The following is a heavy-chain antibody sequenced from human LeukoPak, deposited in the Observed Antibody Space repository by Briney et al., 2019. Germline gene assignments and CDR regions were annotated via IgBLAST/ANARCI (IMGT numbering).Heavy chain of an antibody. J-gene: IGHJ4*02. CDR3: ARDGGMLRGLIDS. CDR1: GGSISSGDYY. Sequence: SQTLSLTCTVSGGSISSGDYYWRWIRQPPGKVLEWIGYIYYSGSTYYNPSLKSRVTISVDTSKNQFSLKLSSVTAADTAVYYCARDGGMLRGLIDSWGQGTLVTVSS. V-gene: IGHV4-30-4*01. CDR2: IYYSGST. D-gene: IGHD3-10*01.